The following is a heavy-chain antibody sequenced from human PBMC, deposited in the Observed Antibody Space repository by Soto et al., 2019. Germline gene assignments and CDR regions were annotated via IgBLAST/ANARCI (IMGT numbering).Heavy chain of an antibody. V-gene: IGHV4-59*01. CDR3: ARAVSLYAFDL. D-gene: IGHD6-19*01. Sequence: SETLSLTCTVSGDSLSTYYWSWVRQPPGKGLEWIGYVYYRGSTNYNPSLKSRVTMSVDTSKNQFSLRLNSVTTADTAVYFCARAVSLYAFDLWGQGTLVTVSS. J-gene: IGHJ3*01. CDR1: GDSLSTYY. CDR2: VYYRGST.